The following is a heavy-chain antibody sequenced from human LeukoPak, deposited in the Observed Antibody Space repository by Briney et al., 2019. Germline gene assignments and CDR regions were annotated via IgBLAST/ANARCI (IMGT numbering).Heavy chain of an antibody. CDR2: INHSGST. V-gene: IGHV4-34*01. CDR3: AHSIVGARYYYYYGMDV. J-gene: IGHJ6*02. Sequence: SETLSLTCAVYGGSFSGYYWSWLRQPPGKGLEWIGEINHSGSTNYNPSLKSRVTISVDTSTNQFSLKLSSVTAADTAVYYCAHSIVGARYYYYYGMDVWGQGTTVTVSS. CDR1: GGSFSGYY. D-gene: IGHD1-26*01.